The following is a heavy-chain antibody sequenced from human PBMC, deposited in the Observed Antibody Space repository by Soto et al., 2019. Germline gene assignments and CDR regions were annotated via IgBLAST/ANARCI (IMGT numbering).Heavy chain of an antibody. V-gene: IGHV1-3*01. D-gene: IGHD4-17*01. J-gene: IGHJ6*02. CDR1: GYTFTSYA. CDR2: INAGNGNT. Sequence: ASVKVSCKASGYTFTSYAMHWVRQAPGQRLEWMGWINAGNGNTKYSQKFQGRVTITRDTSASTAYMELSSLRSEDTAVYYCARDIAHDYGGNSVGHNYYYYGMDVWGQGTTVTVSS. CDR3: ARDIAHDYGGNSVGHNYYYYGMDV.